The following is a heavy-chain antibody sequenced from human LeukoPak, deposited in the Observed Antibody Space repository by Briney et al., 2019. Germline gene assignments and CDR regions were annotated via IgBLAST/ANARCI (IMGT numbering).Heavy chain of an antibody. CDR1: GFTFSSYAM. V-gene: IGHV4-4*02. J-gene: IGHJ4*02. CDR2: IYHSGST. D-gene: IGHD6-13*01. Sequence: GSLRLSCAASGFTFSSYAMSWVRQPPGKGLEWIGEIYHSGSTNYNPSLKSRVTISVDKSKNQFSLKLSSVTAADTAVYYCARGPGIAAAGTFDYWGQGTLATVSS. CDR3: ARGPGIAAAGTFDY.